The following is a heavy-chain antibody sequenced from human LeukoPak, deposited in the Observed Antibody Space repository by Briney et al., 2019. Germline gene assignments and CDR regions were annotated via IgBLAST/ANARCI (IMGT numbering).Heavy chain of an antibody. Sequence: SVKVSCKASGGTFSSYAISWVRQAPGQGLEWMGRIIPIFGTANYAQKFQGRVTITTDESTSTAYMELSSLRSEDTAVYYCALSSGMGTPFDYWGQGTLVTVSS. CDR2: IIPIFGTA. D-gene: IGHD1-26*01. CDR1: GGTFSSYA. V-gene: IGHV1-69*05. J-gene: IGHJ4*02. CDR3: ALSSGMGTPFDY.